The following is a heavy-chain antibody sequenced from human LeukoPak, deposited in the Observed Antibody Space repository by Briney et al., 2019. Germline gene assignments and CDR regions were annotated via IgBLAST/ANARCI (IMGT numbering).Heavy chain of an antibody. CDR2: ISGSGGST. J-gene: IGHJ6*02. Sequence: PGGSLRLSCAASGFTFSSYAMSWVRQAPGKGLEWVSAISGSGGSTYYADSVKGRFTISRDNSKNTLYLQMNSLRSDDTAVYCCAPTKSVQNYYYYGMDVWGQGTTVTVPS. D-gene: IGHD5-24*01. CDR3: APTKSVQNYYYYGMDV. CDR1: GFTFSSYA. V-gene: IGHV3-23*01.